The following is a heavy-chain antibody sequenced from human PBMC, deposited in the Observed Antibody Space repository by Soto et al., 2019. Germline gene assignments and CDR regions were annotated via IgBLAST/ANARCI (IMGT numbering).Heavy chain of an antibody. V-gene: IGHV1-69*01. CDR3: ARARSRTYGGGDCPIDY. CDR1: GGTFSSYA. J-gene: IGHJ4*02. D-gene: IGHD2-21*02. Sequence: QVQLVQSGAEVKKPGSSVKVSCKASGGTFSSYAISWMRQAPGQGLEWMGGIIPIFGTANYAQKVQGRVTITEDESTSTAYMELSSLRSEDTAVYYCARARSRTYGGGDCPIDYWGQGTLVTVSS. CDR2: IIPIFGTA.